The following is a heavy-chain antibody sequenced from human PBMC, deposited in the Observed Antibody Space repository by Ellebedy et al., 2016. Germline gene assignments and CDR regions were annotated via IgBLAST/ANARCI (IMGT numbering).Heavy chain of an antibody. CDR1: GGSISSSSYY. D-gene: IGHD2-21*02. CDR3: ARETVVTAILRYFDL. J-gene: IGHJ2*01. CDR2: IYYSGST. Sequence: SETLSLTCTVSGGSISSSSYYWGWIRQPPGKGLEWIGRIYYSGSTYYNPSLKSRVTISVDRSNNQFSLKLRSVTAADTAVYYCARETVVTAILRYFDLWGRGTLVTVSS. V-gene: IGHV4-39*07.